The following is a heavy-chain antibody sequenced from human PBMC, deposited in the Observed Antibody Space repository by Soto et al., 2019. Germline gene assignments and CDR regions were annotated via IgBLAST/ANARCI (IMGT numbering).Heavy chain of an antibody. CDR1: GGTFGSYA. Sequence: GASVKVSCKASGGTFGSYAISWVRQAPGQGLEWMGGIIPIFGTANYAQKFQGRVTITADESTSTAYMELSSLRSEDTAVYYCARDYCPGGVCYTIFDYWGQGTLVTVSS. J-gene: IGHJ4*02. CDR3: ARDYCPGGVCYTIFDY. D-gene: IGHD2-8*02. V-gene: IGHV1-69*13. CDR2: IIPIFGTA.